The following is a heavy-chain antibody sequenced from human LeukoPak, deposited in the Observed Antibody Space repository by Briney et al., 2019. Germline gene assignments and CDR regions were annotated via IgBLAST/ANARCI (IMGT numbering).Heavy chain of an antibody. J-gene: IGHJ4*02. CDR2: ISYDGSNK. D-gene: IGHD6-13*01. Sequence: GRSLRLSCAASGFTFSSYGMHWVRQAPGKGLEWVAVISYDGSNKYYADSVKGRFTISRDNSKNTLYLQMNSLRAEDTAVYYCAKEPAAPGKTHWGQGTLVTVSS. CDR1: GFTFSSYG. CDR3: AKEPAAPGKTH. V-gene: IGHV3-30*18.